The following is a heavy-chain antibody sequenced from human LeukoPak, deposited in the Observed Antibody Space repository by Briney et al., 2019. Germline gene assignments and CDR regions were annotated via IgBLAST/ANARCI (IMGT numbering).Heavy chain of an antibody. V-gene: IGHV3-33*08. Sequence: GGSLRLSCAASGFTFSSYAMHWVRQAPGKGLEWVAAICYDGSNKYYPDSVKGRFTISRDNSKNTLYLQMNSLRADDTAVYYCAREGYCGGGSCYRGNFDIWGQGTMVTVSS. CDR3: AREGYCGGGSCYRGNFDI. CDR2: ICYDGSNK. J-gene: IGHJ3*02. CDR1: GFTFSSYA. D-gene: IGHD2-15*01.